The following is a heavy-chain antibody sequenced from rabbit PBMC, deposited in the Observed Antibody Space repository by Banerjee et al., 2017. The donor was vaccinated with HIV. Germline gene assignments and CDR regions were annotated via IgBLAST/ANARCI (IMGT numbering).Heavy chain of an antibody. D-gene: IGHD8-1*01. CDR2: INTSTGNT. V-gene: IGHV1S45*01. CDR1: GFSFTNKYV. J-gene: IGHJ4*01. CDR3: GRRAGSSYYTLNL. Sequence: QEQLEESGGDLVKPEGSLTLTCTASGFSFTNKYVMCWVRQAPGKGLEWIACINTSTGNTVYASWAKGRFTISKTSSTTVTLQMTSLTAADTATYFCGRRAGSSYYTLNLWGPGTLVTVS.